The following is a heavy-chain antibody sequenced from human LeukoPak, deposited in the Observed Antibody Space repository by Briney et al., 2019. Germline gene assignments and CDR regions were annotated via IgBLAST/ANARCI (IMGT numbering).Heavy chain of an antibody. V-gene: IGHV3-30*04. CDR1: GLTFNSHS. CDR2: ISYDGSNK. CDR3: ARDLSLEFDY. D-gene: IGHD3-3*01. Sequence: QSGGSLRLSCVASGLTFNSHSMSWVRQAPGMGLEWVAVISYDGSNKYYADSVKGRFTISRDNSKNTLYLQMNSLRAEDTAVYYCARDLSLEFDYWGQGTLVTVSS. J-gene: IGHJ4*02.